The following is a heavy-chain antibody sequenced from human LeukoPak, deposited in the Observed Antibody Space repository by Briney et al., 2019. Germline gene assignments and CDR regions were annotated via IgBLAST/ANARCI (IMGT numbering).Heavy chain of an antibody. D-gene: IGHD2-2*01. V-gene: IGHV4-59*08. Sequence: SETLSLTCTVSGGSISSYYWSWIRQPPGKGLEWIAYIYYSGSTKYNPSLQSRVTISVDTSKNQFSLKLNSVTAADTAVYYCARLPRYCSSTSCPFDYWGQGTLVTVSS. J-gene: IGHJ4*02. CDR1: GGSISSYY. CDR2: IYYSGST. CDR3: ARLPRYCSSTSCPFDY.